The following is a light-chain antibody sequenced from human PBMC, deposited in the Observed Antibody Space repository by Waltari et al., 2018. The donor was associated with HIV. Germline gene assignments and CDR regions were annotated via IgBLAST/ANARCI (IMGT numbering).Light chain of an antibody. CDR3: ATWDDNLNGWV. J-gene: IGLJ3*02. CDR1: SSNIGSNT. CDR2: SNN. Sequence: QSVLTQPPSASGTPGQRVTISCSGASSNIGSNTVNWYQQLPGTAPQLLIYSNNKRPSGGPDRFSGSKSGTSASLAISGLQSEDEADYYCATWDDNLNGWVFGGGTKLTVL. V-gene: IGLV1-44*01.